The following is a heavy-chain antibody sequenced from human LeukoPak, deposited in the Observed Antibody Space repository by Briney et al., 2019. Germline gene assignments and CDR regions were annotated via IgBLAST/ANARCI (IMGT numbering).Heavy chain of an antibody. J-gene: IGHJ4*02. CDR3: AKVELTGNWNPVYFHS. D-gene: IGHD1-20*01. CDR1: GFTFSSYA. CDR2: ISYDGSNK. V-gene: IGHV3-30-3*01. Sequence: PGRSLRLSCAASGFTFSSYAMHWVRQAPGKGLEWVAVISYDGSNKYYADSVKGRFTISRDNSQNTLYLQMNSLRAVDTAVYYCAKVELTGNWNPVYFHSWGQGTLVTVSS.